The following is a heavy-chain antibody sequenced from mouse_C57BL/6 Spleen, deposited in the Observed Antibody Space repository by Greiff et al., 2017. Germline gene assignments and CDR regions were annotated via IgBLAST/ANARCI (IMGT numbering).Heavy chain of an antibody. Sequence: EVKLVESGGGLVKPGGSLKLSCAASGFTFSSYTMSWVRQTPEKRLEWVATSSGGGGHTYYQDSVKGRFTISRDNAKNTLYLKMSSLRSEDTALYYCARDGSPLDYWGQGTTLTVSS. V-gene: IGHV5-9*01. CDR1: GFTFSSYT. J-gene: IGHJ2*01. CDR3: ARDGSPLDY. D-gene: IGHD1-1*01. CDR2: SSGGGGHT.